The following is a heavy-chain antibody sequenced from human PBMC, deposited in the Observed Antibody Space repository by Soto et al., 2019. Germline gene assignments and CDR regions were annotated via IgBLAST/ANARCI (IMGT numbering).Heavy chain of an antibody. CDR3: AREVVTAIDYGMDV. CDR1: GLTFSSYW. D-gene: IGHD2-21*02. Sequence: GGSLRLSCAASGLTFSSYWMHWVRQAPGKGLVWVSRINSDGSSTSYADSVKGRFTISRDNAKNTLYLQMNSLRAEDTAVYYCAREVVTAIDYGMDVWGQGTTVTVSS. CDR2: INSDGSST. J-gene: IGHJ6*02. V-gene: IGHV3-74*01.